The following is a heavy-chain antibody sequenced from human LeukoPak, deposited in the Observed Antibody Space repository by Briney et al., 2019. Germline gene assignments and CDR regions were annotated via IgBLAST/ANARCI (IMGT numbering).Heavy chain of an antibody. J-gene: IGHJ4*02. CDR3: ARGWVIAGQQLYFDY. CDR2: ISSSSSYI. V-gene: IGHV3-21*01. Sequence: KPGGSLRLSCAASGFTFSSYSMNWVRQVPGKGLEWVSSISSSSSYIYYADSVKGRFTISRDNAKNSLYLQMNSLRAEDTAVYYCARGWVIAGQQLYFDYWGQGTLVTVSP. CDR1: GFTFSSYS. D-gene: IGHD6-13*01.